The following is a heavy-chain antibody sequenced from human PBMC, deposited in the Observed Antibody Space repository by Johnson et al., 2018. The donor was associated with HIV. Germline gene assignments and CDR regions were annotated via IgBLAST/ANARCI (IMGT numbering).Heavy chain of an antibody. J-gene: IGHJ3*02. Sequence: QVQLVESGGGLVQPGGSLRLSCTASGFAFSSYALHWVRQAPGKGLEWVAVISYDGRDAYYADSVKGRFTSSRDNSKNTLYLQMNSLRAEDTAVYFCARAINDAFDIWGQGTMVTVSP. V-gene: IGHV3-30*04. CDR1: GFAFSSYA. CDR2: ISYDGRDA. CDR3: ARAINDAFDI.